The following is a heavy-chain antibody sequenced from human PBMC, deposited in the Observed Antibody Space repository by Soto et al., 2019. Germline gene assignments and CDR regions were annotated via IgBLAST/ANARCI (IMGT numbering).Heavy chain of an antibody. CDR2: IYYSGST. Sequence: PSETLSLTCTVSGGSISSYYWSWIRQPPGKGLEWIGYIYYSGSTNYNPSLKSRVTISVDTSKNQFSLKLSSVTAADTAVYYCARTRTGAPDYWGQGTLVTVSS. D-gene: IGHD7-27*01. CDR1: GGSISSYY. J-gene: IGHJ4*02. CDR3: ARTRTGAPDY. V-gene: IGHV4-59*01.